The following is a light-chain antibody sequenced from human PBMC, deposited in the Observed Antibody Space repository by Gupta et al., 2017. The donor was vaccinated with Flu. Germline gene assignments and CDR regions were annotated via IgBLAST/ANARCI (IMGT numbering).Light chain of an antibody. V-gene: IGLV2-8*01. CDR3: SSHTVSDTFV. CDR2: EVT. J-gene: IGLJ1*01. Sequence: QSALLQPPPASGSHGQSTTIPSPGTSSDIGAYKYVSWHQQHAGKAPKLIIYEVTKRPSGVPDRFSGAKSGNTSSLTVTGLQSEDEGDYYCSSHTVSDTFVFGTGTAVTVL. CDR1: SSDIGAYKY.